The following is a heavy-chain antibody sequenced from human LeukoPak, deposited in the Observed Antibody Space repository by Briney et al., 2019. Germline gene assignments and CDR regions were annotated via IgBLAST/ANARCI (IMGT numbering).Heavy chain of an antibody. CDR2: TNRRGDIT. D-gene: IGHD1-7*01. CDR1: GYTFGDYG. Sequence: GGSLRLSCAASGYTFGDYGMSWVRHVPGKGLERVSGTNRRGDITGYADFVKGRFTISRDNAKNSLYLQMNSLRVEDTALYHCARKGLGGELGGFDSWGQGTLVTVSS. CDR3: ARKGLGGELGGFDS. V-gene: IGHV3-20*01. J-gene: IGHJ4*02.